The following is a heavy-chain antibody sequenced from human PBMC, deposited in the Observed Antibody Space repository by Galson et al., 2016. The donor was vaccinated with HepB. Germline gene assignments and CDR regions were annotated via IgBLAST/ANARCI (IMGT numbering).Heavy chain of an antibody. V-gene: IGHV3-21*01. CDR3: AKDQGILRHFDWLTYDAFDM. J-gene: IGHJ3*02. Sequence: SLRLSCAASGFSFSSYSMNWVRQAPGKGLEWVSSISSGSSYIYSADSLKGRFTISRDHARNSQYLQMNSLRAEDTAVYYCAKDQGILRHFDWLTYDAFDMWGQGTMVTVSS. CDR1: GFSFSSYS. D-gene: IGHD3-9*01. CDR2: ISSGSSYI.